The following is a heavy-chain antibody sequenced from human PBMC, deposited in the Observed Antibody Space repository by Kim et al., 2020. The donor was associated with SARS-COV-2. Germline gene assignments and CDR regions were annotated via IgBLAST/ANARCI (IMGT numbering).Heavy chain of an antibody. V-gene: IGHV4-34*01. CDR3: ARRAYGMDV. Sequence: GSTTYTPSLKSRVTISVDTSKNQFSLKLSSVTAADTAVYYCARRAYGMDVWGQGTTVTVSS. CDR2: GST. J-gene: IGHJ6*02.